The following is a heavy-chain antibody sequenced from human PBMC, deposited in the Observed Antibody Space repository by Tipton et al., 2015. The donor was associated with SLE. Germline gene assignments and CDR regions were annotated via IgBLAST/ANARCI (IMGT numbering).Heavy chain of an antibody. CDR1: GYTFTNYD. Sequence: QVQLVQSGPEVKKPGASVKVPCKASGYTFTNYDINWVRQASGQGLEWLGWMNPNSDNTGYDQKFQGRLTMTRDTSIDTAYMELSRLTSEDTAVYYCTRMFNWNYGYFDLWGRGTLVTVSS. CDR2: MNPNSDNT. V-gene: IGHV1-8*01. D-gene: IGHD1-20*01. J-gene: IGHJ2*01. CDR3: TRMFNWNYGYFDL.